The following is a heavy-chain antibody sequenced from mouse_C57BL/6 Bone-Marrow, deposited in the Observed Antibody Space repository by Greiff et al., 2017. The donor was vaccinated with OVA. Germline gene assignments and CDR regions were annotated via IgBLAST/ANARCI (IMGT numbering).Heavy chain of an antibody. V-gene: IGHV1-26*01. CDR1: GYTFPDYY. CDR3: ARSKTYYSNLYAMDY. CDR2: INPNNGGT. D-gene: IGHD2-5*01. J-gene: IGHJ4*01. Sequence: EVTLQQSGPEPVKPGASVKIFCKASGYTFPDYYMNRVKQSHGKSLEWIGDINPNNGGTSYNQKFKGKATLTVDKSSSTAYMELRSLTSEDSAVYYCARSKTYYSNLYAMDYWGQGTSVTVSS.